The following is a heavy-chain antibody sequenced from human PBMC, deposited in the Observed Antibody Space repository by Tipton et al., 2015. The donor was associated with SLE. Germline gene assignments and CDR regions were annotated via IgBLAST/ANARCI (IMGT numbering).Heavy chain of an antibody. J-gene: IGHJ2*01. D-gene: IGHD5-24*01. V-gene: IGHV4-59*11. Sequence: GLVKPSETLSLTCTVSGASISSHYWCWIRQPPGKGLEWIGYMYYTGSAHYNPSLRNRVTMSLDTSKNQFSLKLSSVTAADTAVYYCARANLQGSLVDWYFDLWGRGTLVTVSS. CDR1: GASISSHY. CDR2: MYYTGSA. CDR3: ARANLQGSLVDWYFDL.